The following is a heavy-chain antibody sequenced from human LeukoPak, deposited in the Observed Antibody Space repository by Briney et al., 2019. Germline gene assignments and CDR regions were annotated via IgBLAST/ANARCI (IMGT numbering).Heavy chain of an antibody. Sequence: GGSLRLSYAGSGFTFSNYWMHWVREAPGKGLGWVSRINSDGSSTSYADSVKGRFTISRDNAKNTLYLQMNSLRVEDTAVYYCARVHRITGTTNDYWGQGTLVTVSS. CDR1: GFTFSNYW. CDR3: ARVHRITGTTNDY. V-gene: IGHV3-74*01. CDR2: INSDGSST. J-gene: IGHJ4*02. D-gene: IGHD1-7*01.